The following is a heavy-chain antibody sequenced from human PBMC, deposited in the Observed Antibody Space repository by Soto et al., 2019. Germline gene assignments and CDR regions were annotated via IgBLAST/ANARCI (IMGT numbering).Heavy chain of an antibody. CDR2: INAGNGNT. V-gene: IGHV1-3*01. CDR3: ARSIVVVTSFDY. CDR1: GYTFTSYA. Sequence: QVQLVQSGAEVKNPGASVKVSCKASGYTFTSYAMHWVRQAPGQRLEWMGWINAGNGNTKYSQKFQGRVTITRDTSASTAYMELSSMRSEDTAVYYCARSIVVVTSFDYWGQGTLVTVSS. J-gene: IGHJ4*02. D-gene: IGHD3-22*01.